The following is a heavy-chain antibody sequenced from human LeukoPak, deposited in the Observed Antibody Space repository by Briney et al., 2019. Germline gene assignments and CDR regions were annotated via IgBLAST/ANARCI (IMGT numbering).Heavy chain of an antibody. CDR2: INWNGGST. Sequence: GGSLRRSCAASGFTFDDYGMSWVRQAPGKGREWVSGINWNGGSTGYADSVKGRFTISRDNAKTSLYLQMNSLRAEDTALYYCARDDCSGGSCYFDYWGQGTLVTVSS. D-gene: IGHD2-15*01. V-gene: IGHV3-20*04. J-gene: IGHJ4*02. CDR3: ARDDCSGGSCYFDY. CDR1: GFTFDDYG.